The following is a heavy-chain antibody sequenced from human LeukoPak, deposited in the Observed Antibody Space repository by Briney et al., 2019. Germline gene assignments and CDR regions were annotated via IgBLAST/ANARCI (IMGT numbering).Heavy chain of an antibody. J-gene: IGHJ4*02. D-gene: IGHD5-18*01. CDR3: AHSIMVGPDTAMVTGFDY. CDR1: GFSLSTSGVG. CDR2: IYWDDDK. Sequence: SGPTLVKPTQTLTLTCTFSGFSLSTSGVGVGWIRQPPGKALEWLEVIYWDDDKRYSPALKSRLTITKDASKNQVVLTMTNMDPVDTATYHCAHSIMVGPDTAMVTGFDYWGQGTLVTVSS. V-gene: IGHV2-5*02.